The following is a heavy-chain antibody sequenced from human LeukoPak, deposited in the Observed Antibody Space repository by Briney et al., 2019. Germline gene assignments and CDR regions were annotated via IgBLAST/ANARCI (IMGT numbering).Heavy chain of an antibody. Sequence: SVKVSCKASGGTFSSYAISWVRQAPGQGLEWMGRIIPIFGTANYAQKFQGRVTITTDESTSTAYMELSSLRSEDTAVYYCARVHGSYYDSSGYPDWFAFDIWGQGTMVTVSS. J-gene: IGHJ3*02. CDR3: ARVHGSYYDSSGYPDWFAFDI. CDR2: IIPIFGTA. CDR1: GGTFSSYA. V-gene: IGHV1-69*05. D-gene: IGHD3-22*01.